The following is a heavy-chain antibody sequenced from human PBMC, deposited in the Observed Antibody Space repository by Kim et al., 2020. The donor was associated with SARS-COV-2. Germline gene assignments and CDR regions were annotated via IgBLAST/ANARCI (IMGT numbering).Heavy chain of an antibody. V-gene: IGHV1-2*02. J-gene: IGHJ4*02. CDR1: GYTFSDYH. Sequence: ASVKVSCKASGYTFSDYHIHLGLHDPRLGWDDLVVRTGQIANPEYSPMLQGRITVTRDTSISTAYMDVSGLMSDDTAVYYCATWIPVPTGRVPYWGQGTLVTVSS. CDR3: ATWIPVPTGRVPY. CDR2: RTGQIANP. D-gene: IGHD2-2*03.